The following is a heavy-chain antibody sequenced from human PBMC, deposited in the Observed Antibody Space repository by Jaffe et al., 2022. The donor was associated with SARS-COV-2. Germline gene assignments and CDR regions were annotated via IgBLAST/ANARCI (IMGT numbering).Heavy chain of an antibody. J-gene: IGHJ3*02. V-gene: IGHV3-23*04. CDR1: GFTFSSYA. CDR2: ISGSGGST. CDR3: AKEVGDSSGYPDAFDI. Sequence: EVQLVESGGGLVQPGGSLRLSCAASGFTFSSYAMSWVRQAPGKGLEWVSAISGSGGSTYYADSVKGRFTISRDNSKNTLYLQMNSLRAEDTAVYYCAKEVGDSSGYPDAFDIWGQGTMVTVSS. D-gene: IGHD3-22*01.